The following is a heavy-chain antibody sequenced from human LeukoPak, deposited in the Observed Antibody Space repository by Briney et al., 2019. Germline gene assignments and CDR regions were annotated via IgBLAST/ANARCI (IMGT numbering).Heavy chain of an antibody. V-gene: IGHV4-34*01. D-gene: IGHD4-17*01. CDR1: GGSFSGYY. Sequence: PSETLSLTCAVHGGSFSGYYWSWIRQPPGKGLEWIGEINHSGSTNYNPSLKSRVTISVDTSKNQFSLKLSSVTAADTAVYYCARLTVKDYYFDYWGQGTLVTVSS. CDR3: ARLTVKDYYFDY. CDR2: INHSGST. J-gene: IGHJ4*02.